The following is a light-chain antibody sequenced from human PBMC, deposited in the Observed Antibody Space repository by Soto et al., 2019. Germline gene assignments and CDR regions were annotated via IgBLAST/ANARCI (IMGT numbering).Light chain of an antibody. Sequence: QSVLTHPPSASGSPGQSVTISCTGTSSDVGGYNYVSWYQQHPGKAPKLMIFGVTNRPSGVPDRFSGSKSGNTASLTVSGLQAEDDADYYCSSYAGTNSFNVFGTGTKLTVL. V-gene: IGLV2-8*01. J-gene: IGLJ1*01. CDR2: GVT. CDR1: SSDVGGYNY. CDR3: SSYAGTNSFNV.